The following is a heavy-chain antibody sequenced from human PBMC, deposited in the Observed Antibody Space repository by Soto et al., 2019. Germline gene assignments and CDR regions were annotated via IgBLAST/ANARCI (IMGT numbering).Heavy chain of an antibody. V-gene: IGHV1-69*13. CDR3: AAAQSRLTNTPDGFDV. Sequence: SVKVSCKAPGGTFSTYTMNWVRQAPGQGLEWMGGVIPLFGTPSDAQKFQGRVTITADESTSTAYMELSSLRSADTAVYYCAAAQSRLTNTPDGFDVLGQGTTVTVSS. CDR1: GGTFSTYT. J-gene: IGHJ3*01. D-gene: IGHD3-9*01. CDR2: VIPLFGTP.